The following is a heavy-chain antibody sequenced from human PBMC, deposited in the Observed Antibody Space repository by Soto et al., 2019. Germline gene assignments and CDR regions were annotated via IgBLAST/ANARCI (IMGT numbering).Heavy chain of an antibody. Sequence: QVQLVQSGAEVKKPGSSVKVSCKASGGTFSSYTISWVRQAPGQGLEWMGRIIPILGIANYAQKFQGRVTITADKSTSTAYMELSSLRSEDTAVYYCARDLGYRGYDVPNWFDPWGQGTLVTVSS. J-gene: IGHJ5*02. CDR2: IIPILGIA. V-gene: IGHV1-69*08. CDR3: ARDLGYRGYDVPNWFDP. CDR1: GGTFSSYT. D-gene: IGHD5-12*01.